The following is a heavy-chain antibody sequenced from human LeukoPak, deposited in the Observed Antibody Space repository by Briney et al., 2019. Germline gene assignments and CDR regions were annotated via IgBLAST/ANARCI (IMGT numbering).Heavy chain of an antibody. V-gene: IGHV3-30*04. Sequence: GRSLRLSCAASGFTFSSYAMHWVRQAPGKGLEWVAVISYDGSNKYYADSVKGRFTISRDNSKNTLYLQMNSLRAEDTAVYYCAKAADTAMVDDYWGQGTLVTVSS. CDR2: ISYDGSNK. J-gene: IGHJ4*02. D-gene: IGHD5-18*01. CDR3: AKAADTAMVDDY. CDR1: GFTFSSYA.